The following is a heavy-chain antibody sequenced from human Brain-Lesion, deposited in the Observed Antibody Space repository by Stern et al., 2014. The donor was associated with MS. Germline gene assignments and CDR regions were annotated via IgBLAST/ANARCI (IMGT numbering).Heavy chain of an antibody. Sequence: VQLVASGGGVVQPGGSLRLSCAASGFTFSSNVMHWVRQAPGKGLEWVALIWNDGTNKFYADSVKGRFTISRGNSQNTLHLQMNSLRVEDTAVYYCARDVGYGDYGTLVLGYWGQGTLVTVSS. CDR1: GFTFSSNV. D-gene: IGHD4-17*01. J-gene: IGHJ4*02. CDR2: IWNDGTNK. V-gene: IGHV3-33*01. CDR3: ARDVGYGDYGTLVLGY.